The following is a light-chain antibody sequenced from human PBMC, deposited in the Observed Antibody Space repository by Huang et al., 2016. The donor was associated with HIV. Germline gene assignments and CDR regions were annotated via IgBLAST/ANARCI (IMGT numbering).Light chain of an antibody. CDR3: QQSYSALIT. CDR1: QAIGTY. CDR2: DVS. V-gene: IGKV1-39*01. J-gene: IGKJ5*01. Sequence: IQLTQSPTSLSASVGDRVTIACRASQAIGTYLNWFQQKPGRAPKLLFSDVSSLHSGFPSLFIGSGSGTEFTLTIRGLQFDDFATYFCQQSYSALITFGQGTRLEIK.